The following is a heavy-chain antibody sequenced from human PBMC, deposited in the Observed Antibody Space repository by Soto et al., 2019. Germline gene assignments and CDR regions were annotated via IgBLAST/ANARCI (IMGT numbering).Heavy chain of an antibody. V-gene: IGHV4-34*01. Sequence: PSETLSLTCAVHGGSFRGYHWTWIRQPPGKGLEWIGEINNSGSTNDNPSLKSRVTISRDTSKNQFSLSLSSLRSEDTAVYYCATGSIAARPFDYWGQGTLVTVSS. CDR3: ATGSIAARPFDY. CDR2: INNSGST. CDR1: GGSFRGYH. J-gene: IGHJ4*02. D-gene: IGHD6-6*01.